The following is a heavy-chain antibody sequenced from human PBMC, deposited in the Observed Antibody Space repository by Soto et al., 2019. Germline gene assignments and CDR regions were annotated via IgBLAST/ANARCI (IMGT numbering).Heavy chain of an antibody. J-gene: IGHJ4*02. D-gene: IGHD4-4*01. CDR1: GFTFRSYW. V-gene: IGHV3-7*05. CDR3: ARDDNYSSDC. CDR2: INQDGSEK. Sequence: EVQLVESGGGLVQPGGSLRLSCAASGFTFRSYWMSWVRQAPGKGLEWVANINQDGSEKYYVDSVKGRFTIFRDDAERSLFLQMNRLRVEDTAVYYCARDDNYSSDCWGRGILVSVSS.